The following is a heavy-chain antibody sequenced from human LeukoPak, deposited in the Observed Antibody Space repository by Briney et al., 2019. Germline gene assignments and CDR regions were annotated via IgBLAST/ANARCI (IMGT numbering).Heavy chain of an antibody. V-gene: IGHV3-23*01. D-gene: IGHD4-17*01. J-gene: IGHJ3*02. CDR1: GFTFSAYA. CDR3: ARDPNGDYIGAFDM. Sequence: GGSLRLSCTASGFTFSAYAMMWVRQAPGKGPEGVSAIRGGGTSEFYADSVKGRFRISRDNSKDTLFLQMSSLRAEDTAVYYCARDPNGDYIGAFDMWGPGTMVTVSS. CDR2: IRGGGTSE.